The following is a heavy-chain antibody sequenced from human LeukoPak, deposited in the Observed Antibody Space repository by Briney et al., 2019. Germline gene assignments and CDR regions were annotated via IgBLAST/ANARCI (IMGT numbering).Heavy chain of an antibody. CDR1: GFTFSSYE. CDR2: ISSSGTTI. CDR3: ARSSGIYHFDY. J-gene: IGHJ4*02. Sequence: PGGSLKLSCAAPGFTFSSYEMNRVRQAPGKGLEGVSYISSSGTTIYYADSVKGRFTISRDNAKNSLFLQVNSLRAEDTAVYYCARSSGIYHFDYWGQGTLVTVSS. V-gene: IGHV3-48*03. D-gene: IGHD1-26*01.